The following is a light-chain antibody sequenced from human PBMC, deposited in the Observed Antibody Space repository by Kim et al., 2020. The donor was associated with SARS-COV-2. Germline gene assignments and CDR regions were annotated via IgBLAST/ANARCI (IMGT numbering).Light chain of an antibody. CDR3: ETWDSNTVV. J-gene: IGLJ2*01. V-gene: IGLV4-60*03. CDR2: LEGSGSY. Sequence: SSVMLTCTLSSGHSSYIIAWHQQQPGKAPRYLMKLEGSGSYNKGSGVPDRFSGSSSGADRYLTISNLQSEDEADYYCETWDSNTVVFGGGTQLTVL. CDR1: SGHSSYI.